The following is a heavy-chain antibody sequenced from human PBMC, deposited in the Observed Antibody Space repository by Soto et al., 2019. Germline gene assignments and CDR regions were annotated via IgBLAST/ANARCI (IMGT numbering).Heavy chain of an antibody. J-gene: IGHJ1*01. D-gene: IGHD3-10*01. V-gene: IGHV3-30*18. CDR1: GITFSSYG. Sequence: QVQLVESGGGVVQPGRSLRLSCAASGITFSSYGMHWVRQAPGKGLEWVAVISSDGSNKYYADSVKGRFTISRDNSTNTLYLQMDSLRAEDTAVYYCAKAERLTLLRGVVREGGYFQHWGQRTLVTVSS. CDR3: AKAERLTLLRGVVREGGYFQH. CDR2: ISSDGSNK.